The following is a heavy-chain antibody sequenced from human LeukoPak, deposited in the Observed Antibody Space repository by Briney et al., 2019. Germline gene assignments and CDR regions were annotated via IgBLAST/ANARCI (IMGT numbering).Heavy chain of an antibody. CDR2: ISSSTNYI. D-gene: IGHD3-10*01. Sequence: GGSLRLSCAASGFTFTSYSMNWVSQARGKGLEWVSSISSSTNYIYYADSVKGRFTISRDNAKKSLYLQMNSLRAEDTAVYYCAREIHGSGTYYPFDNWGQGTLVTVSS. J-gene: IGHJ4*02. CDR1: GFTFTSYS. CDR3: AREIHGSGTYYPFDN. V-gene: IGHV3-21*01.